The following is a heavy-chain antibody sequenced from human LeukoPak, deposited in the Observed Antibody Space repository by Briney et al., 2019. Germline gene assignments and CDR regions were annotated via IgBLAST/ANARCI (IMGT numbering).Heavy chain of an antibody. V-gene: IGHV3-11*03. Sequence: GPSLRLSCAASGLTVSDYFMNWIRQPPGKGLEWLSHISSRSPNTNYADSVKGRFTISRDNAMNTLYLQMSSLRDEDTAVYYCATADGSGSYLEAFDVWGQGTLVTVSS. CDR1: GLTVSDYF. J-gene: IGHJ3*01. D-gene: IGHD3-10*01. CDR2: ISSRSPNT. CDR3: ATADGSGSYLEAFDV.